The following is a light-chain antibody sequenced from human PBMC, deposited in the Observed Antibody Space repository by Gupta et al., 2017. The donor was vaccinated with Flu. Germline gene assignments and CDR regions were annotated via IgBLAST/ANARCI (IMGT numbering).Light chain of an antibody. CDR1: QGISSY. J-gene: IGKJ4*01. CDR3: QQDDSYPLT. V-gene: IGKV1-8*01. Sequence: AIRLTQSPSSFSASTGDRVTITCRASQGISSYLAWYQQKPGKAPKLLIYAASTLQSGVPSRFSGSGSGTDFTLTISCLQSEDVATYYCQQDDSYPLTFGRGTKVEIK. CDR2: AAS.